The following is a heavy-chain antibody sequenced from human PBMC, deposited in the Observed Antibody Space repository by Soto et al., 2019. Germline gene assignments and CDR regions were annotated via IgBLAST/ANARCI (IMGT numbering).Heavy chain of an antibody. Sequence: PRLSCAASGFTSSSYGMHWVRQAPGKGLEWVAVIWYDGSNKYYADSVKGRFTISRDNSKNTLYLQMNSLRAEDTAVYYCARDGGIAVAGRAPLGYWGQGTLVTVSS. CDR2: IWYDGSNK. CDR3: ARDGGIAVAGRAPLGY. D-gene: IGHD6-19*01. CDR1: GFTSSSYG. V-gene: IGHV3-33*01. J-gene: IGHJ4*02.